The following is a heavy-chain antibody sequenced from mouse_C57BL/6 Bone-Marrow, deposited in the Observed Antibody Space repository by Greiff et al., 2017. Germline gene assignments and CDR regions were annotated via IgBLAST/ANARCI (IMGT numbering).Heavy chain of an antibody. CDR1: GYTFTSYW. J-gene: IGHJ1*03. V-gene: IGHV1-53*01. CDR3: ARRGPTTVVAWYFDV. CDR2: INPSNGGT. Sequence: QVQLQQPGTELVKPGASVKLSCKASGYTFTSYWMHWVKQRPGQGLEWIGNINPSNGGTNYNEKFKSKATLTVDKSCSTAYMQLSSLTSEDSAVYYCARRGPTTVVAWYFDVWGTGTTVTVSS. D-gene: IGHD1-1*01.